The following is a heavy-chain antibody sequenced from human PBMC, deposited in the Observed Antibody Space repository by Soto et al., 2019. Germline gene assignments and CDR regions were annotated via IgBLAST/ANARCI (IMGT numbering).Heavy chain of an antibody. J-gene: IGHJ4*02. CDR3: AKGGRQWLVTSGVNY. V-gene: IGHV3-30*18. Sequence: VQLVESGGGVVQPGRSLRLSCAASGFTFSDYAMHWVRQAPGKGLEWVAVVSHDGRNTHYADSVKGRFTISRDSSKNTVSLETTSLGAEDTAVYYCAKGGRQWLVTSGVNYWGQGSLVTVSS. CDR2: VSHDGRNT. CDR1: GFTFSDYA. D-gene: IGHD6-19*01.